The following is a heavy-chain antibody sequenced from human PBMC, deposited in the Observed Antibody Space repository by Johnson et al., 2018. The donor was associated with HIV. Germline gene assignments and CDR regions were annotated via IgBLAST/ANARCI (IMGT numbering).Heavy chain of an antibody. CDR2: ISYDGSNK. CDR3: ARDRKQWLVVGGGINDS. CDR1: GFTFSSYA. D-gene: IGHD6-19*01. J-gene: IGHJ3*02. V-gene: IGHV3-30*04. Sequence: QVQLVESGGGVVQPGRSLRLSCAASGFTFSSYAMHWVRQAPGKGLEWVAVISYDGSNKYYADSVKGRFTISRDNSKNTLYLQMNSLGAEDTPVYYCARDRKQWLVVGGGINDSWGQGTMVTVSS.